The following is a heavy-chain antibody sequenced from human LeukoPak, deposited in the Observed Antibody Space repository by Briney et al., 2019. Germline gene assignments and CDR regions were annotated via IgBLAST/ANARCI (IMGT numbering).Heavy chain of an antibody. Sequence: GESLKISCKGSGYSFTSYWIGWVRQMPGKGLEWMGIIYPGDSDTRYSPSFQGQVTISADKSISTAYLQWSSLKASDTAMYYRARRGAAAGYYYYYGMDVWGQGTTVTVSS. J-gene: IGHJ6*02. CDR3: ARRGAAAGYYYYYGMDV. CDR2: IYPGDSDT. V-gene: IGHV5-51*01. CDR1: GYSFTSYW. D-gene: IGHD6-13*01.